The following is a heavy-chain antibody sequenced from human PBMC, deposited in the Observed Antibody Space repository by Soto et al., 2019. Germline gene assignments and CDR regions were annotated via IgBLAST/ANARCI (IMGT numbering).Heavy chain of an antibody. CDR1: GFTFSSYG. CDR2: ALNDGSSK. D-gene: IGHD6-19*01. J-gene: IGHJ4*02. V-gene: IGHV3-30*18. Sequence: GGSLRLSCAASGFTFSSYGMHWVRQAPGKGLEWVAVALNDGSSKFYADSVKGRFTISRDDSKNTLYLEMNRLRAEDTAVYYCVKDVGIAVALDSWGPGTLVTVSS. CDR3: VKDVGIAVALDS.